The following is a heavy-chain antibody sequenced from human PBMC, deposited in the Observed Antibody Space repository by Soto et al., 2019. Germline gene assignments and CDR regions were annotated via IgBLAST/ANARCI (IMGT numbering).Heavy chain of an antibody. Sequence: EVQLLESGGGLVQPGGSLRLSCAASGFTFSSSAMSWVRQAPGMGLEWVSGVGGSGGTTYSADSVKGRFMISRDNSKNTLYLQMNSLSAEDTAVYYCAKNCGGDCYTNFDFWGQGTLVTVSS. CDR2: VGGSGGTT. D-gene: IGHD2-21*02. V-gene: IGHV3-23*01. CDR1: GFTFSSSA. CDR3: AKNCGGDCYTNFDF. J-gene: IGHJ4*02.